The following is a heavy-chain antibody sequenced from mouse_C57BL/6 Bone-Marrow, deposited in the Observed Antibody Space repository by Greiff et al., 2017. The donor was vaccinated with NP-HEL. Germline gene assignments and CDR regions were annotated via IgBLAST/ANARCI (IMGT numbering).Heavy chain of an antibody. CDR3: TRDRAIVYFDV. CDR1: GFTFSSYA. CDR2: ISSGGDYI. J-gene: IGHJ1*03. V-gene: IGHV5-9-1*02. Sequence: EVQLVESGEGLVKPGGSLKLSCAASGFTFSSYALSWVRQSPEKRLEWVAYISSGGDYIYYADTVKGRFTISRDNARNTLYLQMSSLKSEDTAMYYCTRDRAIVYFDVWGTGTTVTVSS. D-gene: IGHD2-12*01.